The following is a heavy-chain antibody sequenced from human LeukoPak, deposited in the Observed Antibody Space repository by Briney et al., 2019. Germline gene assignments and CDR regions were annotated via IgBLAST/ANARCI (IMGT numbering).Heavy chain of an antibody. V-gene: IGHV3-30-3*01. CDR2: ISYDGSNK. J-gene: IGHJ6*03. CDR1: GFTFRSYA. Sequence: PGRSLRLSCAASGFTFRSYAMHWVRQAPGKGLEWVAVISYDGSNKYYADSVKGRFTISRDNSKNTLYLQMNSLRAEDTAVYYCAREGYSSSWYSYYYMDVWGKGTTVTVSS. D-gene: IGHD6-13*01. CDR3: AREGYSSSWYSYYYMDV.